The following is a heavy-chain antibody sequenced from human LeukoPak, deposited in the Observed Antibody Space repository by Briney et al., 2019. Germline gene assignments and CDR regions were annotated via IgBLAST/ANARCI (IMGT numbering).Heavy chain of an antibody. CDR3: ARDSRGTFDY. D-gene: IGHD2-15*01. CDR2: IKGDGSEK. Sequence: PGGSLRLSCAASGFSFSRHWMSWVRQAPGKGLEWVANIKGDGSEKYYADSVKGRFTISRDNAKNSLYLQMNSLRAEDTAVYCCARDSRGTFDYWGQGTLVTVSS. V-gene: IGHV3-7*04. J-gene: IGHJ4*02. CDR1: GFSFSRHW.